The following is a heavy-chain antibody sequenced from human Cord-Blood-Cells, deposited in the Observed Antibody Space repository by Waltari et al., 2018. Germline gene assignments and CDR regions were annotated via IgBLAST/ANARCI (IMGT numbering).Heavy chain of an antibody. D-gene: IGHD3-3*01. J-gene: IGHJ4*02. CDR3: ASFTIFGVVIDY. V-gene: IGHV3-48*03. Sequence: EVQLVESGGGLVQLGGSLRLSCAASGFTFSSYEMNWVRQAPGKGLEWVSYISSSGSTIYYADSVKGRFTISRDNAKNSLYLQMNSLRAEDTAVYYCASFTIFGVVIDYWGQGTLVTVSS. CDR2: ISSSGSTI. CDR1: GFTFSSYE.